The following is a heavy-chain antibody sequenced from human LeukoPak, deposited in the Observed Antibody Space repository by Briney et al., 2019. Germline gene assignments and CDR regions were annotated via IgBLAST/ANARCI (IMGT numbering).Heavy chain of an antibody. D-gene: IGHD2-15*01. CDR2: IIPIFGTA. Sequence: EASVTVSCKASGGTFIIYAISWVRQAPGEGREWMGGIIPIFGTANYAQKFQGRVTITADKSTSTAYMELSSLRSEDTAVYYCARAPDCSGGSCYRYNWFDPWGQGTLVTVSS. CDR1: GGTFIIYA. V-gene: IGHV1-69*06. J-gene: IGHJ5*02. CDR3: ARAPDCSGGSCYRYNWFDP.